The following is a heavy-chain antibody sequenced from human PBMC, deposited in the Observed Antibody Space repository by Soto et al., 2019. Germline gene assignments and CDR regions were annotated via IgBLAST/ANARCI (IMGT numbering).Heavy chain of an antibody. D-gene: IGHD3-9*01. CDR3: TTDHLTYYDILTGYWHPDAFDI. Sequence: GGSLRLSCAASGFTFSNAWMNWVRQAPGKGLEWVGRIKSKTDGGTTDYAAPVKGRFTISRDDSKNTLYLQMNSLKTEDTAVYYCTTDHLTYYDILTGYWHPDAFDIWGQGTMVTVSS. CDR2: IKSKTDGGTT. CDR1: GFTFSNAW. V-gene: IGHV3-15*07. J-gene: IGHJ3*02.